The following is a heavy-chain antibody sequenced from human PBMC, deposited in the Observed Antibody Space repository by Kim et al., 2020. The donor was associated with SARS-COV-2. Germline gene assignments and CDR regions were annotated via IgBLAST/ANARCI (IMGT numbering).Heavy chain of an antibody. CDR2: ISGSGGST. Sequence: GGSLRLSCAASGFTFSSYAMSWVRQAPGKGLEWVSAISGSGGSTYYADSVKGRFTISRDNSKNTLYLQMNSLRAEDTAVYYCAKDNPHLLRYFDWPPHGGENYYYGMDVWGQGTTVTVSS. V-gene: IGHV3-23*01. J-gene: IGHJ6*02. CDR3: AKDNPHLLRYFDWPPHGGENYYYGMDV. CDR1: GFTFSSYA. D-gene: IGHD3-9*01.